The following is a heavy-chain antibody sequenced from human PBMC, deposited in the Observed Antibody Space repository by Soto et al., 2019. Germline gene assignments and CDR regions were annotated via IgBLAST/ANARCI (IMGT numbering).Heavy chain of an antibody. D-gene: IGHD2-2*01. CDR1: GFTFSSYA. Sequence: QVQLVESGGGVVQPGRSLRLSCAASGFTFSSYAMHWVRQAPGKGLEWVAVISYDGSNKYYADSVKGRFTISRDNSKNTLYLQMNSLRAEDTAVYYCASGPPAVASYGVYWGQGTLVTVSS. CDR3: ASGPPAVASYGVY. CDR2: ISYDGSNK. J-gene: IGHJ4*02. V-gene: IGHV3-30-3*01.